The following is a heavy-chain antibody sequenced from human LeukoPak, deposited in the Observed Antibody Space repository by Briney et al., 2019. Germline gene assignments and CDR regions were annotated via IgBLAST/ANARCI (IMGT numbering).Heavy chain of an antibody. V-gene: IGHV5-51*01. J-gene: IGHJ5*02. D-gene: IGHD2-21*02. CDR1: EYSFITHW. Sequence: RGESLKISCKGSEYSFITHWISWVRQMPGEVLEGTGIIYPDDSDTKYSPSFQGQVIISADKSIRTAYLQWSSLKASDTAVYYCARLDWTGGNFYSSWGQGTQVIVSS. CDR2: IYPDDSDT. CDR3: ARLDWTGGNFYSS.